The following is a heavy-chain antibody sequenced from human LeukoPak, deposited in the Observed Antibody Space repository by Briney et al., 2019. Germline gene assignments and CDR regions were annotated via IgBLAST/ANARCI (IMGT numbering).Heavy chain of an antibody. CDR3: ARGRYYDFWSDAFDI. CDR1: GFTFSSYG. CDR2: ISYDGSNK. V-gene: IGHV3-30*03. Sequence: PGGSLRLSCAASGFTFSSYGMHWVRQAPGKGLEWVAVISYDGSNKYYADSVKGRFTISRDNSKNTLYLQMNSLRAEDTAVYYCARGRYYDFWSDAFDIWGQGTMVTVSS. J-gene: IGHJ3*02. D-gene: IGHD3-3*01.